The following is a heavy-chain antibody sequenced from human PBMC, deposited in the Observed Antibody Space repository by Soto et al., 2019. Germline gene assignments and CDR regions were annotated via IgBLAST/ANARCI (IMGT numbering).Heavy chain of an antibody. V-gene: IGHV3-21*01. J-gene: IGHJ6*02. CDR3: ARDFGTFVALYYYYCIDV. CDR1: GFTFSSYS. Sequence: EVQLVEAGGGLVKPGGALRLSCAASGFTFSSYSMNWVRQAPGKGLELVSSISSSSSYIYYADSVKGRFTISRVNAKNSLYLQMNSMRAEDTAVYYCARDFGTFVALYYYYCIDVWGQGTTVTGFS. D-gene: IGHD3-3*02. CDR2: ISSSSSYI.